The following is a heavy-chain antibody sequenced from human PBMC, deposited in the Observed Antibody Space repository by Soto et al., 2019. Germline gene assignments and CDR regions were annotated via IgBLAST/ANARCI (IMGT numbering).Heavy chain of an antibody. D-gene: IGHD6-6*01. V-gene: IGHV3-23*01. CDR3: AKDIEYSSSSGKFDY. Sequence: GGSLRLSGSASVFTFSNFAMIWVRQAPGKGLEWVSGISGSGGGTYYADSVKGRFTISRDNSKNTVYLQMNSLRAEDTAVYYCAKDIEYSSSSGKFDYWGQGTLVTVSS. CDR1: VFTFSNFA. J-gene: IGHJ4*02. CDR2: ISGSGGGT.